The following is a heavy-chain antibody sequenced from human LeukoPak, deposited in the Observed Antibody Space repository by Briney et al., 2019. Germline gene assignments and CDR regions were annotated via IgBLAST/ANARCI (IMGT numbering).Heavy chain of an antibody. V-gene: IGHV4-61*01. CDR2: IYYSGST. CDR1: GDSVISGLYY. D-gene: IGHD3-3*01. J-gene: IGHJ4*02. CDR3: ARGKYYGDSDY. Sequence: SETLSLTCTVSGDSVISGLYYWTWVRQPPGKGLEWTGYIYYSGSTTYSPSLKSRVTISIDTSKNQFSLNLKSVTAADTAVYFCARGKYYGDSDYWGQGTLVTVSS.